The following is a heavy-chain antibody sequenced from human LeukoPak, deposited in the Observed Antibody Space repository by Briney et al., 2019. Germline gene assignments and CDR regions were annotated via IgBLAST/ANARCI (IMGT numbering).Heavy chain of an antibody. Sequence: KPSETLSLTCTVSGGSISSSSYYWGWIRQPPGKGLEWIGSIYYSGSTYYNPSLKSRVTISVDTSKNQFSLKLSSVTAADTAVYYCARRTAMGNRRTRYYFDYWGQGTLVTVSS. J-gene: IGHJ4*02. CDR3: ARRTAMGNRRTRYYFDY. V-gene: IGHV4-39*01. CDR2: IYYSGST. CDR1: GGSISSSSYY. D-gene: IGHD5-18*01.